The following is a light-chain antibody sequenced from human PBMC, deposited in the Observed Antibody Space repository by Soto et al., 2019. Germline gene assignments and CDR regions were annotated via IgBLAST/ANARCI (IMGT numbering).Light chain of an antibody. J-gene: IGLJ3*02. V-gene: IGLV2-14*01. CDR3: SSYTSSSSLV. CDR1: SSDVGRYNY. Sequence: QSALTQPASVSGSPGQSITISCTGTSSDVGRYNYVSWYRQHPGQAPKLMIYEVNYRPSGVSNRFSGSKSGNTASLTISGLQAEDDGDYYCSSYTSSSSLVFGGGTKLTVL. CDR2: EVN.